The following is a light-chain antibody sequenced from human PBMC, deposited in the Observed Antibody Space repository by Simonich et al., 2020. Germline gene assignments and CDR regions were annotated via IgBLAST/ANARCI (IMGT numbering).Light chain of an antibody. CDR1: QSVLYSSHNKNY. J-gene: IGKJ1*01. CDR2: RAT. CDR3: QQYYSTPSWT. V-gene: IGKV4-1*01. Sequence: DIVMTQSPDSLAVSLGERATINCKSRQSVLYSSHNKNYLALYQQKPGQPPKLLIYRATPRESGVPDRFSGSGSGTDCTLTISSLQAEDVAVYYCQQYYSTPSWTFGQGTKVEIK.